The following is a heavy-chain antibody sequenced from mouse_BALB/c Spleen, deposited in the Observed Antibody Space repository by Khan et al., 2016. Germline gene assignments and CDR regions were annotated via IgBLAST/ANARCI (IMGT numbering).Heavy chain of an antibody. V-gene: IGHV1-52*01. J-gene: IGHJ2*01. CDR3: ARGSKVFDY. CDR2: IDPYASET. Sequence: QVQLQQPGAELVRPGASVKLSCKASGHPFTTYWMNWFKQRPEQGLEWIGRIDPYASETHYDQKFKDKAILTVDKSSSTAFMQLSSLTSEDSAVYYCARGSKVFDYWGQGTTLTVSS. CDR1: GHPFTTYW.